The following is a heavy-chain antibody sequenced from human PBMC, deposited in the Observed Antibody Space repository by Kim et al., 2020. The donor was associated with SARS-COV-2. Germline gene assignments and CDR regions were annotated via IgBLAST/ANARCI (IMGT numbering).Heavy chain of an antibody. D-gene: IGHD5-12*01. J-gene: IGHJ4*02. Sequence: GGSLRLSCAASGFTLSDYYMSWICQAPGKGPEWVSYISSSGSAIYYTDSVKGRFTIFRDDAKNSLYLQMNSLRAEDTAVYYCARGGYTGYDAIDYWGQGT. CDR2: ISSSGSAI. CDR1: GFTLSDYY. V-gene: IGHV3-11*04. CDR3: ARGGYTGYDAIDY.